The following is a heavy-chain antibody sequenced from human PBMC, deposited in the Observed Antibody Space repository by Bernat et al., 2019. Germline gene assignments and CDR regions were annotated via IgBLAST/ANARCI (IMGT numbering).Heavy chain of an antibody. J-gene: IGHJ4*02. D-gene: IGHD6-19*01. CDR3: AKDQWLAEGILDY. CDR1: GFTFSSYG. V-gene: IGHV3-30*18. Sequence: QVQLVESGGGVVQPGRSLRLSCAASGFTFSSYGMHWVRQAPGKGLEWVAVISYDGSNKYYADSVKGRFTISRDNSKNTRYLQMNSLRAEDTAVYYCAKDQWLAEGILDYWGQGTLVTVSS. CDR2: ISYDGSNK.